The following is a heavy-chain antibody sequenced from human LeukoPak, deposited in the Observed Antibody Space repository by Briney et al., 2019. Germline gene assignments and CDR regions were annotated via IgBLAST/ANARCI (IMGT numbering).Heavy chain of an antibody. CDR2: IYTSGST. CDR1: GGSISSYY. Sequence: SETLSLTCTVSGGSISSYYWSWIRQPAGKGLEWIGRIYTSGSTNYNPSLKGRVTMSVDTSKNQFSLKLSSVTAADTAVYYCARMISSGSYLAWFDPWGQGTLVTVSS. D-gene: IGHD1-26*01. J-gene: IGHJ5*02. V-gene: IGHV4-4*07. CDR3: ARMISSGSYLAWFDP.